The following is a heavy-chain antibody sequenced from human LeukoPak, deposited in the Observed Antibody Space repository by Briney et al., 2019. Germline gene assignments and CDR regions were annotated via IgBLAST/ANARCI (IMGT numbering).Heavy chain of an antibody. Sequence: SETLSLIRNVSGDSVSSGYWSWIRQSPGKGLEWIGFIQDSGITDYNPSLKSRLLMSVDTSKNQFSLNLRSVTAADTAVYYCAGRGHRYSRDWGQGILVTISS. V-gene: IGHV4-4*09. CDR1: GDSVSSGY. J-gene: IGHJ1*01. D-gene: IGHD2-15*01. CDR3: AGRGHRYSRD. CDR2: IQDSGIT.